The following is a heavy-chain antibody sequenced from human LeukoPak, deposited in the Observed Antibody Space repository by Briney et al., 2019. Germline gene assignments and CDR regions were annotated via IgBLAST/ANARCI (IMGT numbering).Heavy chain of an antibody. CDR2: IKQDGSEK. CDR1: GFTFNNYW. J-gene: IGHJ4*02. CDR3: ARDKIVGATSLDY. Sequence: GGSLRLSCVASGFTFNNYWMSWVRQAPAKGPERVANIKQDGSEKYYVDSVKGRFTISRDNAKNSLYLHMDSLRAEDTAFYYCARDKIVGATSLDYWGQGTLVTVSS. V-gene: IGHV3-7*01. D-gene: IGHD1-26*01.